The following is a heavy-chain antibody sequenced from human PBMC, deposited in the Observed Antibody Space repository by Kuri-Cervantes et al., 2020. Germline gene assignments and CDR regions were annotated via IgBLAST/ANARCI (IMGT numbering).Heavy chain of an antibody. J-gene: IGHJ6*02. CDR2: ISGSGGST. CDR1: GFPFSDFA. D-gene: IGHD1-26*01. Sequence: GESLKISCATSGFPFSDFAMAWVRQAPGKGLEWVSAISGSGGSTYYADSVKGRFSISRDNSKNTLYLQMNSLRAEDTAVYYCAKGGSYFNYYGMDVWGQGTTVTVSS. V-gene: IGHV3-23*01. CDR3: AKGGSYFNYYGMDV.